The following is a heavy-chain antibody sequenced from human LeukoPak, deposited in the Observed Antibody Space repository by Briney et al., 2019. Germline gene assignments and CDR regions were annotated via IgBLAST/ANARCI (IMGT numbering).Heavy chain of an antibody. Sequence: SETLSLTCTVSGDSISSSNSYRGWIRQPPGKGLEWIGSLYYSGSSYYNPSLKSRVTISVDRSKNQFSLRLSSVTAADTAVYYCARHLYNLPYYDFWSGYPTDAFDIWGQGTMVTVSS. CDR1: GDSISSSNSY. V-gene: IGHV4-39*07. D-gene: IGHD3-3*01. CDR2: LYYSGSS. CDR3: ARHLYNLPYYDFWSGYPTDAFDI. J-gene: IGHJ3*02.